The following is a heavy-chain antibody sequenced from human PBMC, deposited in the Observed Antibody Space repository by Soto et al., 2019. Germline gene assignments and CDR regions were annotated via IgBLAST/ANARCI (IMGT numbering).Heavy chain of an antibody. V-gene: IGHV4-39*01. CDR1: GVSIIDTSYY. CDR2: IYFDGNT. Sequence: SETLSLTCNVSGVSIIDTSYYWGWIRQPPGKGLEWIGTIYFDGNTFYNPSLKSRLTISVDTSKNQISLRLTSVTAADAAVYYCARQGSYWGHGTLVTVSS. J-gene: IGHJ4*01. CDR3: ARQGSY.